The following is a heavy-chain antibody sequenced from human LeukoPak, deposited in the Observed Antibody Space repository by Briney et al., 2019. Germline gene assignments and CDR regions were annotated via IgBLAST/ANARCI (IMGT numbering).Heavy chain of an antibody. V-gene: IGHV4-39*01. D-gene: IGHD2-15*01. Sequence: SETLSLPCTVSGGSISSSSYYWVWIRQPPGKGLEWFGCIYYSGSTYDNPSLKGRVTISVDTSKNQFSLKLSSVTAADTAVYYCARRLGYCSGGSCPSPSWFDPWGQGTLVTVSS. J-gene: IGHJ5*02. CDR1: GGSISSSSYY. CDR3: ARRLGYCSGGSCPSPSWFDP. CDR2: IYYSGST.